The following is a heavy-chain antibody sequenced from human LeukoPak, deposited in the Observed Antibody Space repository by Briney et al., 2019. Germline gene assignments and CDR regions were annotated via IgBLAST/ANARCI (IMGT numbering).Heavy chain of an antibody. D-gene: IGHD5-12*01. CDR3: ARYSGYEGNWFDP. CDR2: IIPIFGTA. J-gene: IGHJ5*02. Sequence: ASVKVSCKASGGTFSSYANSWVRQAPGQGLEWMGGIIPIFGTANYAQKFQGRVTITADESTSTAYMELSSLRSEDTAVYYCARYSGYEGNWFDPWGQGTLVTVSS. V-gene: IGHV1-69*01. CDR1: GGTFSSYA.